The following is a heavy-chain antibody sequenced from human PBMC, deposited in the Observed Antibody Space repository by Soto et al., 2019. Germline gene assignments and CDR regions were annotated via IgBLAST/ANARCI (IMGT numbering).Heavy chain of an antibody. D-gene: IGHD2-15*01. CDR2: MFYSGLT. CDR3: APLSVSLSGPYGIHV. CDR1: GDSISSDYY. V-gene: IGHV4-39*01. J-gene: IGHJ6*02. Sequence: SETLSLTCTVSGDSISSDYYWAWSRQPPGKGLEWIGSMFYSGLTYYNPSLKSRVTLSVDTSKNQFPVRLNSVTAADTAVYYCAPLSVSLSGPYGIHVWGQGTTVTVSS.